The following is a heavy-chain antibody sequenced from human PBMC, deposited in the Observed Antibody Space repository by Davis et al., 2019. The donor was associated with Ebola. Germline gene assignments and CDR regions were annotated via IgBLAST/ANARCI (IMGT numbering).Heavy chain of an antibody. J-gene: IGHJ4*02. CDR2: IRYLGNDK. Sequence: PGGSLRLSCAASGFTFSTYGMHWVRQAPGKGLEWVAYIRYLGNDKYYADSVEGRFTISRDSSRNTLYLQMNSLRSDDTAVYYCARDPHKAYFDYWGPGTLVTVSS. V-gene: IGHV3-30*02. CDR1: GFTFSTYG. D-gene: IGHD2-21*01. CDR3: ARDPHKAYFDY.